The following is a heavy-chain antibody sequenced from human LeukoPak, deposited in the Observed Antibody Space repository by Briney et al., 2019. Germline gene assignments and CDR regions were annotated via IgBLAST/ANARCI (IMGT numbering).Heavy chain of an antibody. V-gene: IGHV4-39*01. CDR3: AETTVTTGY. J-gene: IGHJ4*02. CDR2: IYYSGST. Sequence: SETLSLTCTVSGGSISSSSYCWGWIRQPPGKGLEWIGSIYYSGSTYYNPSLKSRVTISVDTSKNQFSLKLSSVTAADTAVYYCAETTVTTGYWGQGTLVTVSS. CDR1: GGSISSSSYC. D-gene: IGHD4-17*01.